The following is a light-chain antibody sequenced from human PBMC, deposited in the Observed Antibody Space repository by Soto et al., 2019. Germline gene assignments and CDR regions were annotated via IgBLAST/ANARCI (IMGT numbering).Light chain of an antibody. CDR3: AAWDDNLSGVI. CDR1: RSNIGNND. CDR2: SNN. V-gene: IGLV1-47*02. Sequence: QSALTQPPSASGTPGQRVTISCSGSRSNIGNNDVCWYQQLPGATPKLLIYSNNQGPSGVPDRFSGSKSGTSASLVISGFRSEDEADYYCAAWDDNLSGVIFGGGTKVTVL. J-gene: IGLJ2*01.